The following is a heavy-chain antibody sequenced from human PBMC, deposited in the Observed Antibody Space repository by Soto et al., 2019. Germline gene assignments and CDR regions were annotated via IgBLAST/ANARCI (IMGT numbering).Heavy chain of an antibody. CDR3: ARDLWGYCGTDCYPLDI. Sequence: SDTLSLTCTVSGDTISGYYGGGARQTPGKGLEWIGYMYNTGSTVYNPSFKSRVTISVDTSKNQFSLKLNSVTAADTAVYYCARDLWGYCGTDCYPLDIWGQGTTVNVSS. CDR2: MYNTGST. V-gene: IGHV4-59*01. CDR1: GDTISGYY. D-gene: IGHD2-21*02. J-gene: IGHJ6*02.